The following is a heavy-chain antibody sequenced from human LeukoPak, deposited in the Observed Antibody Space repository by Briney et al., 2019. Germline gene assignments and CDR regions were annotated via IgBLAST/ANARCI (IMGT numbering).Heavy chain of an antibody. D-gene: IGHD3-10*01. CDR1: GFTFSDYY. V-gene: IGHV3-11*01. CDR2: ISSSGSNI. CDR3: ARDYYGTGSYLDY. Sequence: PGGSLRLSCAASGFTFSDYYMSWIRQAPGKGLEWVSFISSSGSNIYYADSVKGRFTISRDNAKNTLYLQMNSLSAEDTAVYYCARDYYGTGSYLDYWGQGDLVTVSS. J-gene: IGHJ4*02.